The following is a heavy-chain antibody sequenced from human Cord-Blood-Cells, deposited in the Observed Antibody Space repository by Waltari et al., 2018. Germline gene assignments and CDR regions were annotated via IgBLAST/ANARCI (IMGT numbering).Heavy chain of an antibody. V-gene: IGHV4-30-4*08. J-gene: IGHJ3*02. D-gene: IGHD5-12*01. CDR1: GGSIRRGDYS. CDR2: IYYSGST. CDR3: ASKSVVADAFDI. Sequence: QVQLQESGPGLVKPSQTLSLTCTVSGGSIRRGDYSWSWIRQPPGTGLEWIGYIYYSGSTYYNPSLKSRVTISVDTSKNQFSLKLSSVTAADTAVYYCASKSVVADAFDIWGQGTMVTVSS.